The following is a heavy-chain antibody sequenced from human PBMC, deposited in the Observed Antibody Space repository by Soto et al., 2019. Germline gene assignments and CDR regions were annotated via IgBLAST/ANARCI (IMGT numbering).Heavy chain of an antibody. CDR3: ARDPVGGNWFDP. J-gene: IGHJ5*02. CDR2: ISAYNGNT. CDR1: GYTFTSYY. V-gene: IGHV1-18*04. Sequence: ASVKVSCKASGYTFTSYYMHWVRQAPGQGLEWMGWISAYNGNTNYAQKLQGRVTMTTDTSTSTAYMELRSLRSDDTAVYYCARDPVGGNWFDPWGQGTLVTSPQ. D-gene: IGHD1-26*01.